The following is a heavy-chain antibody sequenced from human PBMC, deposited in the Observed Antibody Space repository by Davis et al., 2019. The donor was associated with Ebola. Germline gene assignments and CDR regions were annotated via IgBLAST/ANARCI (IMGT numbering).Heavy chain of an antibody. Sequence: GESLKISCKGSGYSFTSYWISWVRQMPGKGLEWMGKIDPTDSYTNYSPSFQGHVTISADKSLRTAYLQLSSLKASDTATYYCARHCDYSNFYNYYGMDVWGQGTTVSVSS. CDR3: ARHCDYSNFYNYYGMDV. CDR2: IDPTDSYT. CDR1: GYSFTSYW. J-gene: IGHJ6*02. D-gene: IGHD4-11*01. V-gene: IGHV5-10-1*01.